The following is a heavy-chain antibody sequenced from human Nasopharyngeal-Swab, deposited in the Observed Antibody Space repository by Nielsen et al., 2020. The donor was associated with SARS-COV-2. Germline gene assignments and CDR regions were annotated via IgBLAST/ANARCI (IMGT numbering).Heavy chain of an antibody. Sequence: AAVKVSFKACGYTLAAYGMYWQAPGQGLEWVGWINAGNGDTKYSEKFQGRLTITRDISASTAYMELSSLTSEDTAVYYCARDDFTSTAFDIWGQGTMVTVSS. J-gene: IGHJ3*02. CDR2: INAGNGDT. CDR3: ARDDFTSTAFDI. V-gene: IGHV1-3*01. CDR1: GYTLAAYG.